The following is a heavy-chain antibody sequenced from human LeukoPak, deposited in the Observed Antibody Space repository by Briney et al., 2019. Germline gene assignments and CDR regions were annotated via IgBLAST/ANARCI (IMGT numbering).Heavy chain of an antibody. Sequence: GGSLRLSCAASQFTFTTYAMSWVRQAPGRGLEWVSSIGDSGVPTYYADSVKGRFTISRDNSQSTLYLQMNSLGADDTAVYYCAKVATWTYFDSWGQGTLVTVSS. J-gene: IGHJ4*02. CDR1: QFTFTTYA. CDR3: AKVATWTYFDS. CDR2: IGDSGVPT. V-gene: IGHV3-23*01. D-gene: IGHD3/OR15-3a*01.